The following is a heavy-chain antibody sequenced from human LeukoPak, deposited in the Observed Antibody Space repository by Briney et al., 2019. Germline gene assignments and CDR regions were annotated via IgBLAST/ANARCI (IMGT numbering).Heavy chain of an antibody. CDR2: IYYSGST. Sequence: SETLSLTCTVSGGSISSYYWSWIRQPPGKGLEWIGYIYYSGSTNYNPSLKSRVTISVDTSKNQFSLKLSSVIAADTAVYYCARGREGDFDYWGQGTLVTVSS. J-gene: IGHJ4*02. CDR1: GGSISSYY. V-gene: IGHV4-59*01. D-gene: IGHD5-24*01. CDR3: ARGREGDFDY.